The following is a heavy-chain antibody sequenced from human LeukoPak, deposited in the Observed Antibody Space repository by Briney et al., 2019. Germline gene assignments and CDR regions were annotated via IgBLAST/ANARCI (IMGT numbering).Heavy chain of an antibody. CDR1: GGSISSSNYY. CDR2: IYYSGST. Sequence: SETPSLTCTVSGGSISSSNYYWDWIRQPPGKGLEWIGSIYYSGSTYYNPSLKSRVTISVDTSKNRFSLRLSSVTAADTAVYYCARHALSPRYFYGMDVWGQGTTVTVSS. V-gene: IGHV4-39*01. J-gene: IGHJ6*02. D-gene: IGHD2/OR15-2a*01. CDR3: ARHALSPRYFYGMDV.